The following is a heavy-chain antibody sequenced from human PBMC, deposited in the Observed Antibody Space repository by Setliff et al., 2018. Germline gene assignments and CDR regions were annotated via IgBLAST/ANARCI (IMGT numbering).Heavy chain of an antibody. CDR2: IYTSGST. D-gene: IGHD2-2*01. CDR3: ATNPYQLLNFDY. CDR1: GGSISSGSYY. J-gene: IGHJ4*02. Sequence: SETLSLTCTVSGGSISSGSYYWSWIRQPAGKGLEWIGHIYTSGSTNYNPSLKSRVTISVDTSKNQFYLKLSSVTAADTAVYYCATNPYQLLNFDYWGQGTLVTVSS. V-gene: IGHV4-61*09.